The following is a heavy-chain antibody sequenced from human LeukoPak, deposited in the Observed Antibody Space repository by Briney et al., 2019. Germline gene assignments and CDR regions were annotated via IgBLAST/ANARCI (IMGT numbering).Heavy chain of an antibody. CDR3: ARDLDSSSWYILWFDP. V-gene: IGHV3-30-3*01. CDR1: GFNFSNYA. Sequence: PGGSLRLSCAASGFNFSNYAMHWVRQAPGKGLEWVAVISCDGSNKYYADSVKGRFTISRDNSKNTLFLQMNSLRTEDTAVYYCARDLDSSSWYILWFDPWGQGTLVTVSS. J-gene: IGHJ5*02. D-gene: IGHD6-13*01. CDR2: ISCDGSNK.